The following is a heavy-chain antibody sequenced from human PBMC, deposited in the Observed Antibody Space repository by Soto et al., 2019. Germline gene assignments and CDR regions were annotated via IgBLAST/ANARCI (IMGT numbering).Heavy chain of an antibody. CDR3: AKVASGSYDWFDP. CDR2: VNPDGSTT. CDR1: KFSFSGYW. V-gene: IGHV3-74*01. J-gene: IGHJ5*02. Sequence: EVQLVESGGGLVQPGGSLRLSCAASKFSFSGYWMHWVRHAPGKGLMWVSRVNPDGSTTTYADSVKGRFTMSRDNAKNTVFLQMNSLRADDTAVYYCAKVASGSYDWFDPWGQGTLVTVSS. D-gene: IGHD1-26*01.